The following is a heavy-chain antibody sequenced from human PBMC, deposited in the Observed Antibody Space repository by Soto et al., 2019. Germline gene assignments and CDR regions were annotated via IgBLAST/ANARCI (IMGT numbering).Heavy chain of an antibody. D-gene: IGHD5-18*01. CDR2: ISYDGSNK. V-gene: IGHV3-30-3*01. CDR3: ARDFQHSYGSFDY. Sequence: QVQLVESGGGVVQPGRSLRLSCAASGFTFSSYAMHWVRQAPGKGLEWVAVISYDGSNKYYADSVKGRFTISRDNSKNTLDLQMTSLRAEDTAVYYCARDFQHSYGSFDYWGQGTLVTVSS. J-gene: IGHJ4*02. CDR1: GFTFSSYA.